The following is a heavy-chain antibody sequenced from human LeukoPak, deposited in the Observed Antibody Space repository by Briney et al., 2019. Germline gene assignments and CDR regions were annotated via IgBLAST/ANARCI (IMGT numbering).Heavy chain of an antibody. Sequence: SGTLSLTCAVSGGSISSSNWWSWVRQPPGKGLEWIGEIYHSGSTYYNPSLKSRASILFDTSNNQFSLRLTSVTAADTAVYYCARDRHYSDTTAYSLHYWGQGILVTVSS. V-gene: IGHV4-4*02. CDR2: IYHSGST. CDR1: GGSISSSNW. D-gene: IGHD2/OR15-2a*01. J-gene: IGHJ4*02. CDR3: ARDRHYSDTTAYSLHY.